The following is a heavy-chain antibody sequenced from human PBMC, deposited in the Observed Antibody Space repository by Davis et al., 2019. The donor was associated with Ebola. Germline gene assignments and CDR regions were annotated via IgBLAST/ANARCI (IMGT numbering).Heavy chain of an antibody. CDR1: GYTFTKFA. CDR3: ARAQFPTTSDH. CDR2: ISAYNGNT. J-gene: IGHJ4*02. Sequence: ASVKVSCKASGYTFTKFAINWVRQAPGQGLEWMGWISAYNGNTNYAQKLQGRVTMTTDTATTTAYMEVGGLRSDDTAVYYCARAQFPTTSDHWGQGTLVTVSS. D-gene: IGHD1-1*01. V-gene: IGHV1-18*01.